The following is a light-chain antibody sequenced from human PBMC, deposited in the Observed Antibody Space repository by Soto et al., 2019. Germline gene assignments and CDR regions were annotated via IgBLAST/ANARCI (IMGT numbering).Light chain of an antibody. Sequence: DIQMTQSPSFVSASVGDRVTITCRASQGISGWLAWYQQEPGKAPKLLIYGASSLQSGVPARFSSSGSGTDFSLTISSLQPEDFATYYCQQANSFPQTFGGGTKVESK. CDR3: QQANSFPQT. J-gene: IGKJ4*01. V-gene: IGKV1-12*01. CDR1: QGISGW. CDR2: GAS.